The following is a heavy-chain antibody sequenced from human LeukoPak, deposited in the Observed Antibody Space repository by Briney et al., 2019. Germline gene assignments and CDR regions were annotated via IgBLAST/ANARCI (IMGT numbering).Heavy chain of an antibody. CDR3: AKNYDSSGPDAFGI. V-gene: IGHV3-30-3*01. CDR2: ISYDGSNK. D-gene: IGHD3-22*01. Sequence: GGSLRLSCAASGFTFSSYAMHWVRQAPGKGLEWVAVISYDGSNKYYADSVQGRFTISRDNSKDTLYLQMNSLRAEDTAVYYCAKNYDSSGPDAFGIWGQGTMVTVSS. CDR1: GFTFSSYA. J-gene: IGHJ3*02.